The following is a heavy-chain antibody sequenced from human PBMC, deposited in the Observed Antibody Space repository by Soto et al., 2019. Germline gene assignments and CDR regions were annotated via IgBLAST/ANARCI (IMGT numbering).Heavy chain of an antibody. D-gene: IGHD3-22*01. V-gene: IGHV4-59*01. J-gene: IGHJ5*02. CDR1: AGSITTSY. CDR2: ISYRGST. Sequence: SETLSLTCTVSAGSITTSYWSWIRQPLGKALEWIGYISYRGSTNYNPSLKSRLTISIDTSKSQISLKLTSMTTADTAVYYCASSGIVGREVNTWFDPWGQGTLGTVSS. CDR3: ASSGIVGREVNTWFDP.